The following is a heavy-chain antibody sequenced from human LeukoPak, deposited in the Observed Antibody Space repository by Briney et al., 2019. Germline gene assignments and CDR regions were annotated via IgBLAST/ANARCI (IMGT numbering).Heavy chain of an antibody. CDR2: INSGSDDL. D-gene: IGHD2-2*01. CDR1: GFTYSSYS. V-gene: IGHV3-21*01. J-gene: IGHJ4*02. CDR3: ARDLSSGMPGGFDY. Sequence: GGSVRLSCVASGFTYSSYSMNWVRQAPGKGLEWVSTINSGSDDLYHADSVRGRFTISRDNARNSLFLQMVDLRAEDTALYYCARDLSSGMPGGFDYWGQGILVTVSS.